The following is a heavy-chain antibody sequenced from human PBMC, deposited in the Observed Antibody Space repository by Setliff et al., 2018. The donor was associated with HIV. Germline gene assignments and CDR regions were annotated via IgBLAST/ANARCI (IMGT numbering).Heavy chain of an antibody. CDR2: IYTSGST. Sequence: NPSETLSLTCTVSGGSISSYYWSWIRQPAGKGLEWIGRIYTSGSTNYNPSLKSRVTMSVDTSKNQFSLKLSSVTAADTAVYHCARDRGDRDRDYWYFDLWGRGTLVTVSS. CDR1: GGSISSYY. D-gene: IGHD3-16*02. J-gene: IGHJ2*01. CDR3: ARDRGDRDRDYWYFDL. V-gene: IGHV4-4*07.